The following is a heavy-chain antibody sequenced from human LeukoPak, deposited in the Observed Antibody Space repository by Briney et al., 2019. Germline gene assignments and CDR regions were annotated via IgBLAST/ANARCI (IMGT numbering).Heavy chain of an antibody. CDR1: GGSISNYY. V-gene: IGHV4-59*01. CDR2: IYYSGST. Sequence: SETLSLACTVSGGSISNYYWSWIRQPPVKGLEWIGYIYYSGSTNYNPSLKSRVTISVDTSKNQFSLKLSSVTAADTAVYYCARARRWNAAVEGWWFDPWGQGTLVTVSS. D-gene: IGHD1-1*01. CDR3: ARARRWNAAVEGWWFDP. J-gene: IGHJ5*02.